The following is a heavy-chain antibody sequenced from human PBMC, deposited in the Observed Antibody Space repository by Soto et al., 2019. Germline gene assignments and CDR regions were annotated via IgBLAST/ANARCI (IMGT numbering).Heavy chain of an antibody. Sequence: SETLSLTCTVSGGSISSSSYYWGWIRQPPGKGLEWIGSIYYSGSTYYNPSLKSRVTISVDTSKNQFSLNLNSVTASDTAVYFCVSQRTSVLTQAYFDYWGPGALVTVSS. V-gene: IGHV4-39*01. CDR2: IYYSGST. CDR1: GGSISSSSYY. CDR3: VSQRTSVLTQAYFDY. D-gene: IGHD2-8*01. J-gene: IGHJ4*02.